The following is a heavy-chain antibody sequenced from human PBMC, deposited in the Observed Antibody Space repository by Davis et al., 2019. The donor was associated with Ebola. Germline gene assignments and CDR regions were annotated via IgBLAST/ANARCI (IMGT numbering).Heavy chain of an antibody. J-gene: IGHJ3*02. Sequence: GESLKISCAASGFTVSSNYMSWIRQAPGKGLEWVSYISSSGSTIYYADSVKGRFTISRDNAKNSLHLQMNSLRAEDTAVYYCARDLVVSSGAFDIWGQGTMVTVSS. CDR1: GFTVSSNY. V-gene: IGHV3-11*01. CDR3: ARDLVVSSGAFDI. D-gene: IGHD5/OR15-5a*01. CDR2: ISSSGSTI.